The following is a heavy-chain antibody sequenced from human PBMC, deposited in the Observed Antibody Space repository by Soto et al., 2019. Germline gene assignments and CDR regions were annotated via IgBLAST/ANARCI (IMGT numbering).Heavy chain of an antibody. Sequence: GSLRLSCLSPGFTFSDYAMIWVRHVPGRGLEWVASLDGAGGSTYYADSVRRRSTISRDNSQHTLFLQMKRLTVDDTAIYYCAAPRDEYGSGVSWLTYGMDFWGQGTKVTVSS. J-gene: IGHJ6*02. CDR1: GFTFSDYA. V-gene: IGHV3-23*01. CDR3: AAPRDEYGSGVSWLTYGMDF. CDR2: LDGAGGST. D-gene: IGHD3-10*01.